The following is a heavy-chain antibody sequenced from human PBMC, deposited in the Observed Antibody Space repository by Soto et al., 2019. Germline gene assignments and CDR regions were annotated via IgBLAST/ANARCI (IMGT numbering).Heavy chain of an antibody. CDR2: ISGSGGST. CDR3: AKDLKPDYYDSSGLGILDY. J-gene: IGHJ4*02. D-gene: IGHD3-22*01. Sequence: GGSLRLSCASSVFTFISYAMSWVRQAPGKGLEWVSAISGSGGSTYYADSVKGRFTISRDNSKNTLHLQMNSLRAEDTAVYYCAKDLKPDYYDSSGLGILDYWGQGTLVTVSS. V-gene: IGHV3-23*01. CDR1: VFTFISYA.